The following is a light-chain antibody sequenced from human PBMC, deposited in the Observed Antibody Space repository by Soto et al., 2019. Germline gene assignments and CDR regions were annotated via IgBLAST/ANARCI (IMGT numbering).Light chain of an antibody. V-gene: IGKV3-20*01. CDR3: QQYGSSPVT. Sequence: EIVLTQSPGTLSLSPGERATLSCRASQSVSSSYLAWYQQKPGQAPRLLIYGASSRATGIPDRFSGSGSGTDFTLTISRLEPEDFAVYYCQQYGSSPVTFGQGTKWEIK. CDR2: GAS. J-gene: IGKJ2*01. CDR1: QSVSSSY.